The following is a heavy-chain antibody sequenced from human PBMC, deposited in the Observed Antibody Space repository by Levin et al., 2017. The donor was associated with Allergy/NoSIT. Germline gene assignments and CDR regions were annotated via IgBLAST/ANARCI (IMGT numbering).Heavy chain of an antibody. D-gene: IGHD6-13*01. V-gene: IGHV4-59*01. CDR3: ARDRTIAAAGGGHYYYGMDG. CDR2: IYYSGST. CDR1: GGSITNYY. J-gene: IGHJ6*02. Sequence: SQTLSLPCTVSGGSITNYYWSWVRQPPGKGLEWIGYIYYSGSTNYNPSLKSRVTIPVGKSKNQFSLKLSSVTAADSAVYYWARDRTIAAAGGGHYYYGMDGWGHGTTVTVSS.